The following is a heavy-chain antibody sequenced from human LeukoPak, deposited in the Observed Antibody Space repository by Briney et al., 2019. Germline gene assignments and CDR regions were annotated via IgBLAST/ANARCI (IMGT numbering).Heavy chain of an antibody. D-gene: IGHD3-10*01. CDR1: GGSISSYY. CDR3: PRDHSYYGSAGWYFDL. CDR2: IYYSGTT. V-gene: IGHV4-59*01. J-gene: IGHJ2*01. Sequence: SHTLSLTCTVSGGSISSYYCSCIPQPPGKQLDEIRYIYYSGTTNYNPSLKSRVTISVDPSKNQFSLKLSSVTAADTALYYCPRDHSYYGSAGWYFDLWGRGTLVTVSS.